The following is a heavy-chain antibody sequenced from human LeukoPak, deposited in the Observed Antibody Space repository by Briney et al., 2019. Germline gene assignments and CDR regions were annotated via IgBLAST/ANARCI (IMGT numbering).Heavy chain of an antibody. CDR3: ARTEAVAVAAVMDP. J-gene: IGHJ5*02. D-gene: IGHD6-19*01. CDR1: GGSISSSNW. CDR2: IYHSGST. Sequence: SGTLSLTCAVSGGSISSSNWWSWVRRPPGKGLEWIGEIYHSGSTNYNPSLKSRVTISVDKSKNQFSLKLSSVTAADTAVYYCARTEAVAVAAVMDPWGQGTLVTVSS. V-gene: IGHV4-4*02.